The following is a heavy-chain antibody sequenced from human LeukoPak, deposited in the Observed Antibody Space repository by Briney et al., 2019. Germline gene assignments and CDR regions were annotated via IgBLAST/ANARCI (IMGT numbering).Heavy chain of an antibody. D-gene: IGHD6-19*01. CDR2: ISSSSSYI. CDR3: ARDMAGYSSGWLGSYYYYGMDV. Sequence: GGSLRLSCAASGFAFSSHAMNWVRQAPGKGLEWVSSISSSSSYIYYADSVKGRFTISRDNAKNSLYLQMNSLRAEDTAVYYCARDMAGYSSGWLGSYYYYGMDVWGQGTTVTVSS. V-gene: IGHV3-21*01. J-gene: IGHJ6*02. CDR1: GFAFSSHA.